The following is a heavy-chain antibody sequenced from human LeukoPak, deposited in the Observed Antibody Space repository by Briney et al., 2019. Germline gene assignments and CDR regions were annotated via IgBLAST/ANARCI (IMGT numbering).Heavy chain of an antibody. Sequence: GASVKVSCKASGYTFTGYYMHWVRQAPGQGLEWMGRINPNSGGTNYAQKFQGRVTMIRDTSISTAYMELSRLRSDDTAVYYCARVFGVVIKSLGYWGQGTLVTVSS. CDR2: INPNSGGT. V-gene: IGHV1-2*06. D-gene: IGHD3-3*01. CDR1: GYTFTGYY. CDR3: ARVFGVVIKSLGY. J-gene: IGHJ4*02.